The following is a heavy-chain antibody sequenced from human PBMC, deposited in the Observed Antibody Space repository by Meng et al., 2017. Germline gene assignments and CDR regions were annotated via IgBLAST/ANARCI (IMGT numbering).Heavy chain of an antibody. CDR1: GDSVSSNSAA. V-gene: IGHV6-1*01. CDR2: AYYRSKWYH. Sequence: QIQLQQSGPGLVKPSQTLSLICASSGDSVSSNSAAWNWIRQSPSRGLEWLGRAYYRSKWYHDYAESVKSRISIDPDTSKNQFSLQLRSVTPEDSAVYYCARGSYSFDSWGQRTLVTASS. D-gene: IGHD1-26*01. J-gene: IGHJ4*02. CDR3: ARGSYSFDS.